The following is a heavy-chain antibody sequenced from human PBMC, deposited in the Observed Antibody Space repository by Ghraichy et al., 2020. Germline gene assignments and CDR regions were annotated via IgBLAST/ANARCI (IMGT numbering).Heavy chain of an antibody. CDR3: ARVGPSSTSYAMDV. D-gene: IGHD6-6*01. V-gene: IGHV3-53*01. Sequence: GGSLRLSCTASGFNVSSNYMSWVRQAPGKGLEWVSVSYSGDSSYYAAAVKGRFTMSRENSTNTVDLQMKSVRVDDTAVYYCARVGPSSTSYAMDVWGHGTTVTVSS. J-gene: IGHJ6*02. CDR2: SYSGDSS. CDR1: GFNVSSNY.